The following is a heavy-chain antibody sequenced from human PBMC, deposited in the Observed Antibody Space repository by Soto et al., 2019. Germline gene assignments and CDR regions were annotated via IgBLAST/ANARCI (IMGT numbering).Heavy chain of an antibody. J-gene: IGHJ4*02. Sequence: SETLSLTCTVSGGSISSYYWSWIRQPPGKGLEWIGYIYYSGSTNYNPSLKSRVTISVDTSKNQFSLKLSSVTAADTAVYYCAGHGRAEYDYVWGSYRPREVYFDYWGQGTLVTVS. CDR2: IYYSGST. D-gene: IGHD3-16*02. V-gene: IGHV4-59*08. CDR3: AGHGRAEYDYVWGSYRPREVYFDY. CDR1: GGSISSYY.